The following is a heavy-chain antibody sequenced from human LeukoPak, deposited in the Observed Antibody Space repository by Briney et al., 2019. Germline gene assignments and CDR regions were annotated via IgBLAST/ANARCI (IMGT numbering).Heavy chain of an antibody. Sequence: PGGSLRLSCAASGFTFSSYAMSWVRQAPGKGLEWVSAISGGGGSTYYADSVKGRFTISRDNSKNTLYVQMNSLRAEDTAVYYCAKDGGSGYYYFDYWGQGTLVTVSS. CDR1: GFTFSSYA. V-gene: IGHV3-23*01. D-gene: IGHD3-22*01. CDR2: ISGGGGST. J-gene: IGHJ4*02. CDR3: AKDGGSGYYYFDY.